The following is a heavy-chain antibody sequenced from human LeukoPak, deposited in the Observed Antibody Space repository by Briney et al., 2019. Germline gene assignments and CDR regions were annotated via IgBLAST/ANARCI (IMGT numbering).Heavy chain of an antibody. CDR1: GFTFSSSW. CDR3: ARGVAGTLDY. J-gene: IGHJ4*02. V-gene: IGHV3-74*01. D-gene: IGHD6-19*01. CDR2: LNSDGSSI. Sequence: PGGSLRLSCAASGFTFSSSWMHRVRQVPGKGLVWVSRLNSDGSSINYADSVKGRFTIPRDNAENTLYLQMNSLRVEDTAVYYCARGVAGTLDYWGQGTLVTVSS.